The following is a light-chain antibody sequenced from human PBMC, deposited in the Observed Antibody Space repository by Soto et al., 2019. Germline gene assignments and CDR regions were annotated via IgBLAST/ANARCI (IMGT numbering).Light chain of an antibody. Sequence: IQLTQSPSSLSASVGERVTITCRASQGISSYLAWYQQKPGKAPKLLIYAASTLQSGVPSRFSGSGSGTDFTLTISRLQPEDFATYYCQQLNSYPLTFGGGTKVEIK. V-gene: IGKV1-9*01. CDR3: QQLNSYPLT. J-gene: IGKJ4*01. CDR2: AAS. CDR1: QGISSY.